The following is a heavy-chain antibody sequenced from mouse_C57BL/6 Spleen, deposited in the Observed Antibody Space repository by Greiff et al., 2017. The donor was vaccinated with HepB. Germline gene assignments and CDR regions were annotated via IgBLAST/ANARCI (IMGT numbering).Heavy chain of an antibody. V-gene: IGHV1-69*01. CDR3: ARKGNYGRYCDY. D-gene: IGHD1-1*01. J-gene: IGHJ2*01. CDR2: IDPSDSYT. CDR1: GYTFTSYW. Sequence: QVQLQQPGAELVMPGASVKLSCKASGYTFTSYWMHWVKQRPGQGLEWIGEIDPSDSYTNYNQKFKGKSTLTVDKSSSTAYMQLRSLTSEDSAVYYCARKGNYGRYCDYWGQGTTLTVSS.